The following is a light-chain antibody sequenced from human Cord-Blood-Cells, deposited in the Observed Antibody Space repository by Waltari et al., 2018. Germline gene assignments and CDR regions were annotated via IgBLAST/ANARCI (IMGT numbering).Light chain of an antibody. V-gene: IGKV1-39*01. Sequence: DIQMTPSPSSLSASVGDRLTITCRASQSISSHLNWYQQKPGQAPKLLIYAASSLQSEIPSRFSGSGSGTDFTLTISRLQPEDSATYYCQQSYSTPLTPGGGTKVEIK. J-gene: IGKJ4*01. CDR2: AAS. CDR1: QSISSH. CDR3: QQSYSTPLT.